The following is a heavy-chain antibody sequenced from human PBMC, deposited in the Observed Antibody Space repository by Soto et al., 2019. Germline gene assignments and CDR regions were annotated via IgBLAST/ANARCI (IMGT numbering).Heavy chain of an antibody. J-gene: IGHJ4*02. CDR1: GDSTINSY. CDR3: ARADTWQLAVL. D-gene: IGHD6-13*01. CDR2: LSYNGGT. V-gene: IGHV4-59*13. Sequence: SETLSLTCTVSGDSTINSYWSWIRQAPGKGPEWLGYLSYNGGTNHNPSLQCRATMSVDTSQNRFSLNLNSVPVEATAVYDSARADTWQLAVLGGQGILV.